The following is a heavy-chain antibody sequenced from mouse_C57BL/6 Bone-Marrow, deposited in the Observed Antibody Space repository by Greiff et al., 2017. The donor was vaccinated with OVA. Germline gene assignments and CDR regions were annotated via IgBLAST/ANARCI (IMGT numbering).Heavy chain of an antibody. V-gene: IGHV1-22*01. CDR3: ARKDYYGDY. CDR1: GYTFTDYN. Sequence: EVQGVESGPELVKPGASVKMSCKASGYTFTDYNMHWVKQSHGKSLEWIGYINPNNGGTSYNQKFKGKATLTVNKSSSTAYMELRSLTSEDSAVYYCARKDYYGDYWGQGTTLTVSS. J-gene: IGHJ2*01. CDR2: INPNNGGT. D-gene: IGHD1-1*01.